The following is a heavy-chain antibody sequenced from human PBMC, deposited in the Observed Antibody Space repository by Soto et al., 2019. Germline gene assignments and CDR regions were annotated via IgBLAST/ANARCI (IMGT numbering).Heavy chain of an antibody. CDR1: GGSISSGGYS. V-gene: IGHV4-30-2*01. D-gene: IGHD3-10*01. Sequence: PSETLSLTCAVSGGSISSGGYSWSWIRQPPGKGLEWIGYIYHSGSTYYNPSLKSRVTISVDRSKNQFSLKLSSVTAADTAVYYCASGLYGSGSYFDYWGQGTLVTVSS. CDR2: IYHSGST. CDR3: ASGLYGSGSYFDY. J-gene: IGHJ4*02.